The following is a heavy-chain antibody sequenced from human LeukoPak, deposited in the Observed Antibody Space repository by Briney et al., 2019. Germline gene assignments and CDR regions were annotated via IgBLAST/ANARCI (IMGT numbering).Heavy chain of an antibody. Sequence: KPGGSLRLSCAASGFTFSDYYMSWIRQAPGKGLEWVSYISSSGSTKYSADSVKGGFTISRDNAKNSLFLQMKSLRAEDTAVYYCARTRKNYYDSSGLFDYWGQGTLVTVSS. D-gene: IGHD3-22*01. CDR3: ARTRKNYYDSSGLFDY. J-gene: IGHJ4*02. V-gene: IGHV3-11*01. CDR2: ISSSGSTK. CDR1: GFTFSDYY.